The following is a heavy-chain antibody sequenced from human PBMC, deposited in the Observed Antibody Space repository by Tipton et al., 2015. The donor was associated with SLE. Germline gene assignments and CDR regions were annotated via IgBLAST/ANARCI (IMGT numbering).Heavy chain of an antibody. CDR1: GGSISSHY. D-gene: IGHD2-2*01. CDR3: ARDDRVVVVPAAMGFLYGMDV. J-gene: IGHJ6*02. CDR2: IYYSGST. V-gene: IGHV4-59*11. Sequence: TLSLTCTVSGGSISSHYWSWIRQPPGRGLEWIGYIYYSGSTNYNPSLKSRVTISVDTSKNQFSLKLSSVTAADTAVYYCARDDRVVVVPAAMGFLYGMDVWGQGTTVTVSS.